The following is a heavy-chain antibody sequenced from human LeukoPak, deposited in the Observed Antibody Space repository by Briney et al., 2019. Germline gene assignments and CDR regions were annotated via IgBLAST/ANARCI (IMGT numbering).Heavy chain of an antibody. D-gene: IGHD4-17*01. J-gene: IGHJ4*02. V-gene: IGHV4-59*12. CDR1: GGSISSYY. CDR3: VSEDATVTTFN. Sequence: PSETLSLTCTVSGGSISSYYWSWIRQPPGKGLEWIGYIYYSGSTNYNPSLKSRVTVSVDTSKNQFSLKLSSVTAADTAVYYCVSEDATVTTFNWGQGTLVTVSS. CDR2: IYYSGST.